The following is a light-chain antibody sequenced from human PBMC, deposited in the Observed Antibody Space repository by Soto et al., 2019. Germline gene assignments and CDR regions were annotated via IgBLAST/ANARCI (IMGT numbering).Light chain of an antibody. Sequence: EIVITQCPATLSVSPGERVTLSCRASQSVSRNLAWYQQKPGQAPRLLIYGASTRATGIPARFSSSGSGTEFTLTISSLQSEDFAVYYCQQYKNWPHTFGQGTKLEIK. J-gene: IGKJ2*01. V-gene: IGKV3-15*01. CDR1: QSVSRN. CDR3: QQYKNWPHT. CDR2: GAS.